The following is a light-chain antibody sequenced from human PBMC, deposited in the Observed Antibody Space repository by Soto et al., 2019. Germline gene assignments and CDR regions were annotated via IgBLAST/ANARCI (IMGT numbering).Light chain of an antibody. Sequence: VLSQSPGALSLSPGERATLSCRASQSVTSTYLAWYQQKPGQSPRLLIYGASSRATGIPDRFSGSGSGTDFTLTISSLQPEDAATYYCQKCKGAPFTFGGGTKVDIK. CDR2: GAS. CDR1: QSVTSTY. CDR3: QKCKGAPFT. J-gene: IGKJ4*01. V-gene: IGKV3-20*01.